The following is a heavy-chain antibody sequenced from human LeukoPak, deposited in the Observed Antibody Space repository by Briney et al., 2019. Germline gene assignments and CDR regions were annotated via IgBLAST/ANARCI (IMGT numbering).Heavy chain of an antibody. D-gene: IGHD3-3*01. CDR3: VRGGARYDRRFVFDS. CDR2: IHSSGST. CDR1: GFTVSRNV. J-gene: IGHJ4*02. Sequence: GGSLRLSCAASGFTVSRNVMSWVRQAPGKGLAWVSVIHSSGSTFYADSVRGRFSISRDISKNTFYLQMNSLRVEDTSVYYCVRGGARYDRRFVFDSWGQGALVTVSS. V-gene: IGHV3-66*01.